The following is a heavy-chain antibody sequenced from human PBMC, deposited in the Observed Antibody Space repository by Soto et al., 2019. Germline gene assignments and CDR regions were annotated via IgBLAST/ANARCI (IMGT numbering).Heavy chain of an antibody. Sequence: ASVKVYCKASGYTFTSYGISWVRQAPGQGLEWMGWVSGYNGDTKYAQKVQGRVTMTIDTSTYTAYMELRSLTSDDTAIYYCAKNGQPPYYYYGMDVWGQGTTVTVSS. CDR2: VSGYNGDT. CDR3: AKNGQPPYYYYGMDV. J-gene: IGHJ6*02. D-gene: IGHD2-8*01. V-gene: IGHV1-18*01. CDR1: GYTFTSYG.